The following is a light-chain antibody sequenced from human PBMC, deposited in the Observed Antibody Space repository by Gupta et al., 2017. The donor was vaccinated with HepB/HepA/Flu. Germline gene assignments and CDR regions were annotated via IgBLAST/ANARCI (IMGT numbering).Light chain of an antibody. J-gene: IGKJ2*01. CDR1: QSVSSY. Sequence: EIVLTQSPATLSLSPGERATLSCRASQSVSSYLAWYQQKPGQAPRLLIYDASNRATGIQARFSGSGSGTDFTLTISSLETEDFAVYYCQQRSTYTFGQGTKLEFK. V-gene: IGKV3-11*01. CDR2: DAS. CDR3: QQRSTYT.